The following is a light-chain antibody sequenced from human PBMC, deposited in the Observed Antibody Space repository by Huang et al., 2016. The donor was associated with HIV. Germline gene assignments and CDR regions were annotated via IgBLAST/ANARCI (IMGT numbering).Light chain of an antibody. Sequence: DIQMTQSPSYLSASVGDRIIITCRASQNINKYLNWYQQMPGKAHKLVIYGASSLQGGVSSRFSGSGFGTEFTLTIRSLQPEDAATYYCQQSYKIPQTFGQGTLLEI. CDR3: QQSYKIPQT. V-gene: IGKV1-39*01. CDR1: QNINKY. J-gene: IGKJ2*01. CDR2: GAS.